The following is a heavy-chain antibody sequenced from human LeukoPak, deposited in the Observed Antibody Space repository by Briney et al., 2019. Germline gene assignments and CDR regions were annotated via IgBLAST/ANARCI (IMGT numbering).Heavy chain of an antibody. Sequence: ASVKVSCKVSGYTLTELSMHWVRQAPGKGLEWMGGIIPIFGTANYAQKFQGRVTITADESTSTAYMELSSLRSEDAAVYYCARDGSTTVTSSYYFDYWGQGTLVTVSS. CDR3: ARDGSTTVTSSYYFDY. V-gene: IGHV1-69*13. J-gene: IGHJ4*02. D-gene: IGHD4-17*01. CDR1: GYTLTELS. CDR2: IIPIFGTA.